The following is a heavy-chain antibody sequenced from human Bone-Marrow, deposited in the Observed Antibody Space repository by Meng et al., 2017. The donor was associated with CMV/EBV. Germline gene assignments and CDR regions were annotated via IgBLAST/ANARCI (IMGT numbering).Heavy chain of an antibody. D-gene: IGHD6-6*01. CDR1: GGSISSSNW. CDR3: ARHSSSSSWGSDFAC. CDR2: IYHSGST. Sequence: GSLRLSCVVSGGSISSSNWWSWVRQPPGKGLEWIGEIYHSGSTNYNPSLKSRVTISVDKSKNQFSLKLSSVTAADTAVYYCARHSSSSSWGSDFACWGQGTPVTVSS. V-gene: IGHV4-4*02. J-gene: IGHJ4*02.